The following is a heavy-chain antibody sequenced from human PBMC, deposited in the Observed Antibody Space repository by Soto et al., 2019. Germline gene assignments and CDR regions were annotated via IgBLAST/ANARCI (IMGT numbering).Heavy chain of an antibody. CDR1: GYTFTSYG. V-gene: IGHV1-18*01. Sequence: ASVKVSCKASGYTFTSYGISWVRQAPGQGLEWMGWISAYNGNTNYAQKLQGRVTMTTDTSTSTAYMELRSLRSDDTAVYYCARDPATFGVVPYSDYWGQGTLVTVSS. CDR3: ARDPATFGVVPYSDY. D-gene: IGHD3-3*01. J-gene: IGHJ4*02. CDR2: ISAYNGNT.